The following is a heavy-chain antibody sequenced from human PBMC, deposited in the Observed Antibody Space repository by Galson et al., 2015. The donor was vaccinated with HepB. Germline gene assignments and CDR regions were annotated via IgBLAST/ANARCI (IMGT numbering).Heavy chain of an antibody. J-gene: IGHJ4*02. V-gene: IGHV1-58*02. CDR3: AADSPYYYGSGGNGY. Sequence: SVKVSCKASGFTFTSSAMQWVRQARGQRLEWIGWIVVGSGNTNYAQKFQERVTITRDMSTSTAYMELSSLRSEDTAVYYCAADSPYYYGSGGNGYWGQGTLVTVSS. D-gene: IGHD3-10*01. CDR1: GFTFTSSA. CDR2: IVVGSGNT.